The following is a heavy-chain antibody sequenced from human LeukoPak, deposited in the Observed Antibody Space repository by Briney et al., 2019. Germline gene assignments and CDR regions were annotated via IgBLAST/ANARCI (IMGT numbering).Heavy chain of an antibody. V-gene: IGHV1-2*02. CDR1: GYNFTGYY. Sequence: ASVKVSCKASGYNFTGYYLLWVRQAPGQGLEWMGWINPNSGTTDYAQKFQGGVTLTRDTSSTTAYMEMTGLTSDDMAVYYCARGGGSWDYWGQGTLVTVSS. D-gene: IGHD1-26*01. CDR2: INPNSGTT. CDR3: ARGGGSWDY. J-gene: IGHJ4*02.